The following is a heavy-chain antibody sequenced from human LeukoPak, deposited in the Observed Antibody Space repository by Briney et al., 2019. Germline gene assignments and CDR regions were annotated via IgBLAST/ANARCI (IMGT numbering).Heavy chain of an antibody. Sequence: PSETLSLTCAVSGYSISSGYYWGWIRQPPGKGLEWVGSIYHSGSTYYNPSLKSRVTISVDTSKNQFSLKLSSVTAADTAVYYCARLRSSEYYFDYWGQGTLVTVSS. CDR1: GYSISSGYY. V-gene: IGHV4-38-2*01. CDR2: IYHSGST. D-gene: IGHD2-15*01. J-gene: IGHJ4*02. CDR3: ARLRSSEYYFDY.